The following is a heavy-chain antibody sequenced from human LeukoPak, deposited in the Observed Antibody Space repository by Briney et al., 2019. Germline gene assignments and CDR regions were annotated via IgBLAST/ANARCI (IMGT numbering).Heavy chain of an antibody. CDR1: GYTFTSYD. J-gene: IGHJ5*02. D-gene: IGHD2-15*01. CDR3: ARPSRVGKDWFDP. V-gene: IGHV1-8*01. CDR2: MNPNSGNT. Sequence: ASVKVSCKASGYTFTSYDINWVRQATGQGLEWMGWMNPNSGNTGYARKFQGRVTMTRNTSISTAYMELSSLRSEDTAVYYRARPSRVGKDWFDPWGQGTLVTVSS.